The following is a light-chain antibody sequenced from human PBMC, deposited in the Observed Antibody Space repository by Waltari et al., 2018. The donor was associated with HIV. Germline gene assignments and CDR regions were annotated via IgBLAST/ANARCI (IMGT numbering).Light chain of an antibody. CDR1: SSNIGAGYD. J-gene: IGLJ2*01. CDR3: QSYDSSLSAYVV. CDR2: GNT. V-gene: IGLV1-40*01. Sequence: QSVLTQPPSVSGAPGQRVTISCTGSSSNIGAGYDVHWYQQLPGTAPKLLIYGNTNRPSGVPDRFSGSKSGTSVSLAITGLQAEDEADYYCQSYDSSLSAYVVFGGDQADRP.